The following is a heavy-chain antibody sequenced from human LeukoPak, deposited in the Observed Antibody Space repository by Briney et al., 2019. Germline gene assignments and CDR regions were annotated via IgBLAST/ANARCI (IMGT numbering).Heavy chain of an antibody. D-gene: IGHD3-10*01. CDR3: ARVLHGDFGGGGFDI. CDR2: IIPLFHKA. V-gene: IGHV1-69*04. J-gene: IGHJ3*02. CDR1: GGTFSSYA. Sequence: ASVTVSCKASGGTFSSYAISWVRQAPGQGLEWMGRIIPLFHKADYTQKFQDRVTITADKSTNTVYMELSRLTFEDTGVFYCARVLHGDFGGGGFDIWGQGTTVTVSS.